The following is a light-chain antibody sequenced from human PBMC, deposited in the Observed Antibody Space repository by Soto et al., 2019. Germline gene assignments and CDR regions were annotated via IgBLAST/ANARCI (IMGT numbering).Light chain of an antibody. CDR2: VAS. V-gene: IGKV3-20*01. J-gene: IGKJ2*01. CDR1: QSINWNY. CDR3: HQHGSSPYT. Sequence: EIVLTQSPGTLSLSPGERATLSCRVSQSINWNYLAWYQQKPGQAPRLLIYVASSRATGIPDRFSGSGSGTDFTLTISRLEPEDLAVYYCHQHGSSPYTFGQGTKLEIK.